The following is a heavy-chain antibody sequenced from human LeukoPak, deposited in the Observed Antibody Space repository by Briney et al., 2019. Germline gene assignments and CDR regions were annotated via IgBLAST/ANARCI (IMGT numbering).Heavy chain of an antibody. J-gene: IGHJ6*03. CDR3: ARAGESSSWYKYYYYMDV. CDR2: IYHSGST. V-gene: IGHV4-38-2*02. CDR1: GYSISSGYY. D-gene: IGHD6-13*01. Sequence: SETLSLTCTVSGYSISSGYYWGWIRQPPGKGLEWIGSIYHSGSTYYNPSLKSRVTISVDTSKNQFSLKLSSVTAADTAVYYCARAGESSSWYKYYYYMDVWGKGTTVTVSS.